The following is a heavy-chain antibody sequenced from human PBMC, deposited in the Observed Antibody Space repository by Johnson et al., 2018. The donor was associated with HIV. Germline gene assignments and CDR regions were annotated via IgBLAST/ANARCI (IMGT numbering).Heavy chain of an antibody. Sequence: QMQLVESGGGVVQPGRSLRLSCAASGFTFSSYGMHWVRQAPGKGLEWVAVISYDGSNKYYADSVKGRFTISRDNSKNTLYLQMNSLRAEDTAVYYCARDGGETVVGSGAFDIWGQGTMVTVSS. V-gene: IGHV3-30*19. CDR2: ISYDGSNK. D-gene: IGHD4-23*01. J-gene: IGHJ3*02. CDR3: ARDGGETVVGSGAFDI. CDR1: GFTFSSYG.